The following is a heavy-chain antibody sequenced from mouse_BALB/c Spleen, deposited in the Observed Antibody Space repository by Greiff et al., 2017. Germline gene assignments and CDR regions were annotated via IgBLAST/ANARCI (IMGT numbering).Heavy chain of an antibody. D-gene: IGHD2-3*01. CDR1: GYSITSGYY. CDR2: ISYDGSN. CDR3: AREDGYPSY. Sequence: VQLKESGPGLVKPSQSLSLTCSVTGYSITSGYYWNWIRQFPGNKLEWMGYISYDGSNNYNPSLKNRISITRDTSKNQFFLKLNSVTTEDTATYYCAREDGYPSYWGQGTSVTVSS. V-gene: IGHV3-6*02. J-gene: IGHJ4*01.